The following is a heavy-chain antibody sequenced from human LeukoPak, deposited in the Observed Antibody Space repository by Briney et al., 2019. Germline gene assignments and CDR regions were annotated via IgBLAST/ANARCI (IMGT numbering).Heavy chain of an antibody. CDR1: GDSISSSNSY. V-gene: IGHV4-39*01. CDR2: IYYSGNT. D-gene: IGHD6-19*01. Sequence: SETLSLTCTVSGDSISSSNSYWGWIRQPPGKGLEWIGSIYYSGNTYYNASLKSRVTISVDTSKNQFSLKLSSVTAADTAVYYCARPHRYSSGWYNTYWFDPWGQGTLVTVSS. J-gene: IGHJ5*02. CDR3: ARPHRYSSGWYNTYWFDP.